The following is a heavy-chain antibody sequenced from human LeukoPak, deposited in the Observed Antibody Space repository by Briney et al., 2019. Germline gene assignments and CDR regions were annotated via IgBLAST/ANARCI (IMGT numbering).Heavy chain of an antibody. Sequence: GASVKVSCKASGYTFTDYYMHWVRQAPGQGLEWMGINPNGGSTSYAQKFQGRVTMTRDTSTSTVYMELSSLRSEDTAVYYCARDPRLSSGYSTGILWYFDLWGRGTLVTVSS. J-gene: IGHJ2*01. D-gene: IGHD3-22*01. CDR2: NPNGGST. V-gene: IGHV1-46*01. CDR3: ARDPRLSSGYSTGILWYFDL. CDR1: GYTFTDYY.